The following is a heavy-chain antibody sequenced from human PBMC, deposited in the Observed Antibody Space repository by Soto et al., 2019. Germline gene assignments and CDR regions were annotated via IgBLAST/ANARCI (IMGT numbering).Heavy chain of an antibody. V-gene: IGHV3-11*01. Sequence: VGSLRLSCAASGFTFSDYYMSWIRQAPGKGLEWVSYISSSGSTIYYADSVKGRFTISRDNAKNLLYLKMNSLRAEDTAVYYCAREPYDFWSGYYGWGQGTLVTVSS. CDR2: ISSSGSTI. CDR1: GFTFSDYY. CDR3: AREPYDFWSGYYG. J-gene: IGHJ4*02. D-gene: IGHD3-3*01.